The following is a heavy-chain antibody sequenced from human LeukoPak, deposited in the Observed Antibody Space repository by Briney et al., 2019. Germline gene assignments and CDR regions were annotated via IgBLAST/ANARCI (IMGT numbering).Heavy chain of an antibody. Sequence: SVKVSCKASGGTSNSHAISWVRQAPGQGLEWMGRIIPNLGTTNRAQNFQDRVTLTADKSTNTAYMELTSLTSDDTAVYYCATSNDGGGYQWGDFFDFWGQGTLVTVSS. D-gene: IGHD3-22*01. V-gene: IGHV1-69*04. CDR2: IIPNLGTT. CDR1: GGTSNSHA. CDR3: ATSNDGGGYQWGDFFDF. J-gene: IGHJ4*02.